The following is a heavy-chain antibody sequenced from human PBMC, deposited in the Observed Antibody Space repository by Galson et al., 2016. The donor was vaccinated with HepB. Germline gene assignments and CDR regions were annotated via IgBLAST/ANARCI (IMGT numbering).Heavy chain of an antibody. J-gene: IGHJ6*04. Sequence: SLRLSCAASGFTFNSYGMTWVRQAPGKGLGVVSSISRSGDSTDYADSVKGRFTISRDNSKNTLSLQMNSLTADDTAIYYCVQGSTAPAVWGKGTTVTVSS. CDR3: VQGSTAPAV. V-gene: IGHV3-23*01. CDR2: ISRSGDST. D-gene: IGHD1-26*01. CDR1: GFTFNSYG.